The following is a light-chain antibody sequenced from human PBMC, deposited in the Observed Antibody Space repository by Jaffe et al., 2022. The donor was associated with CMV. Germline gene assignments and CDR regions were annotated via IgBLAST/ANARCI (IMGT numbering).Light chain of an antibody. J-gene: IGKJ4*01. CDR1: QGIRSN. CDR2: AAS. V-gene: IGKV1-9*01. Sequence: IQLTQSPSSQSASIGDRVTITCRASQGIRSNLAWYQQTPGKAPKLLIYAASTLQGGVPSRFSGSGSGTDFTLTISSLQPEDFATYYCQQLDTYPLTFGGGTKVEIK. CDR3: QQLDTYPLT.